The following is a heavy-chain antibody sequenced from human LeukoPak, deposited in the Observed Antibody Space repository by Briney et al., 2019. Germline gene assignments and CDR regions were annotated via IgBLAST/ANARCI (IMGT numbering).Heavy chain of an antibody. CDR1: GGSFSGYY. J-gene: IGHJ4*02. V-gene: IGHV4-34*01. D-gene: IGHD4-23*01. CDR2: INHSGST. CDR3: ARAPTVVTPSVFTFDY. Sequence: SETLSLTCAVYGGSFSGYYWSWIRQPPGKGLEWLGEINHSGSTNYNPSLKSRVTISVDTSKNQFSLKLSAVTAADTAVYYCARAPTVVTPSVFTFDYWGQGTLVTVSS.